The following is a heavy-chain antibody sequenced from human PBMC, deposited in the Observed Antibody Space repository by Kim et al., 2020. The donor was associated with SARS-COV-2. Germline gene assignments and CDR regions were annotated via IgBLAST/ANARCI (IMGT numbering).Heavy chain of an antibody. CDR3: AIGSQNAFDI. V-gene: IGHV3-53*01. CDR2: ST. Sequence: STSYADSGKGRFTISRDNSKNTLCLQMNSLRAEDTAVYYCAIGSQNAFDIWGQGTMVTVSS. J-gene: IGHJ3*02.